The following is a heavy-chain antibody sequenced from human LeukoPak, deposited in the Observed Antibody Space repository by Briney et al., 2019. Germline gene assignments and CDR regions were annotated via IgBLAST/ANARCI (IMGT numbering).Heavy chain of an antibody. Sequence: ASVKVSCKASGYTFTSYYMHWVRQAPGQGLEWMGIINPSGGSTSYAQKFQGRVTMTRDTSTSTVYMELRSLRSDDTAVYYCARDDSPYSSSAYFDYWGQGTLVTVSS. J-gene: IGHJ4*02. CDR1: GYTFTSYY. CDR2: INPSGGST. CDR3: ARDDSPYSSSAYFDY. D-gene: IGHD6-6*01. V-gene: IGHV1-46*01.